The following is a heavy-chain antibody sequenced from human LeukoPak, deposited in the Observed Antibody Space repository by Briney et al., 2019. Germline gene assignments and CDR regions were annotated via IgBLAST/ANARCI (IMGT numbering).Heavy chain of an antibody. CDR3: ARADYDFWSGYSIYYYGMDV. V-gene: IGHV4-59*01. J-gene: IGHJ6*02. Sequence: SETLSLTCTVSGGSISSYYWSWIRQPPAKGVEWIGYIYYSGSTNYNPSLKSRVTISVDTSKNQFSLKLSSVTAADTAVYYCARADYDFWSGYSIYYYGMDVWGQGTTVTVSS. CDR1: GGSISSYY. CDR2: IYYSGST. D-gene: IGHD3-3*01.